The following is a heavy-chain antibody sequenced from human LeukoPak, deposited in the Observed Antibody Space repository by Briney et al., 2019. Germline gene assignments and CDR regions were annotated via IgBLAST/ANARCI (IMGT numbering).Heavy chain of an antibody. J-gene: IGHJ4*02. V-gene: IGHV3-23*01. D-gene: IGHD3-9*01. CDR1: GFTFSSYA. Sequence: GGSLRLSCAASGFTFSSYATSWVRQAPWKGLEWVSAISGSGGSTYYADSVKGRFTISRDNSKNTLYLQMNSLRAEDTAVYYCANHGLRYFDWSLFDYWGQGTLVTVSS. CDR3: ANHGLRYFDWSLFDY. CDR2: ISGSGGST.